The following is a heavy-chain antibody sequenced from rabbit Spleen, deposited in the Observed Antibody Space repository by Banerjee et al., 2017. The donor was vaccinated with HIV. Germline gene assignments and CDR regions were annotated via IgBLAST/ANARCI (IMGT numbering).Heavy chain of an antibody. CDR1: GFSFSSGYD. CDR2: IYSTIDYT. J-gene: IGHJ4*01. V-gene: IGHV1S45*01. CDR3: ARNTGGNIIEFYL. Sequence: QEQLVESGGGLVQPEGSLTLTCTASGFSFSSGYDMCWVRQAPGKGLEWIGYIYSTIDYTYYASWAKGRFTISKASSTTVTLQMTSLTAADTATYFCARNTGGNIIEFYLWGPGTLVTVS. D-gene: IGHD7-1*01.